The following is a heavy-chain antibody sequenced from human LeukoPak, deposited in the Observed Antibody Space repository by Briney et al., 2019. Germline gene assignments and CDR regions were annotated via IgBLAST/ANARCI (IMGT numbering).Heavy chain of an antibody. J-gene: IGHJ3*02. CDR1: GFTFSSYA. D-gene: IGHD5-12*01. CDR2: ISSSGSTI. V-gene: IGHV3-48*04. CDR3: ARWGVWWVRFDAFDI. Sequence: GGSLRLSCAASGFTFSSYAMSWVRQAPGKGLEWVSYISSSGSTIYYADSVKGRFTISRDNAKNSLYLQMNSLRAEDTAVYYCARWGVWWVRFDAFDIWGQGTMVTVSS.